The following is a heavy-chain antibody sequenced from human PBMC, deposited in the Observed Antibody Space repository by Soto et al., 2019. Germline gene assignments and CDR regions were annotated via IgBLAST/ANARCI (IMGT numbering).Heavy chain of an antibody. CDR2: ISSGSATI. CDR1: GFTFSTYS. J-gene: IGHJ2*01. CDR3: VRESASYSSSSGSYWYLDL. Sequence: EVQLVESGGGLVRPGGSLRLSCAASGFTFSTYSMNWVRQAPGQGLEWVSYISSGSATIYYADSVKGRFTISRDNAEKSLYLQMNSLTDEDTAVYYCVRESASYSSSSGSYWYLDLWGRGTVITVSS. D-gene: IGHD6-6*01. V-gene: IGHV3-48*02.